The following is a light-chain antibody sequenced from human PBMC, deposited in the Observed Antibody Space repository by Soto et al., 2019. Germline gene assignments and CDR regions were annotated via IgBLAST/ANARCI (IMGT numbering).Light chain of an antibody. CDR2: AAS. J-gene: IGKJ3*01. V-gene: IGKV1-27*01. Sequence: DIQMTQSPTSLSASVGDRVTLTCRASQGIRNFVAWYQQKPGKPPKLLIYAASTLQSGVPSRFSGSGSGTDFTLTINSLQPEDVATYSCQKYSSVPVFGPGTKVEI. CDR1: QGIRNF. CDR3: QKYSSVPV.